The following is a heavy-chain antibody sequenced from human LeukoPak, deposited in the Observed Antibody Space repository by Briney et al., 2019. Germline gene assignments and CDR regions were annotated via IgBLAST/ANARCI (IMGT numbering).Heavy chain of an antibody. CDR3: ARDRKAYYYDY. CDR1: GFTFSSYW. CDR2: INTDGSST. J-gene: IGHJ4*02. Sequence: GGSLRLSCAASGFTFSSYWMHWVRHAPGKGLVWVSRINTDGSSTSYADSVKGRFTISRDNAKNTLYLQMNSLRAEDTAMYYCARDRKAYYYDYWGQGTLVTVSS. V-gene: IGHV3-74*01.